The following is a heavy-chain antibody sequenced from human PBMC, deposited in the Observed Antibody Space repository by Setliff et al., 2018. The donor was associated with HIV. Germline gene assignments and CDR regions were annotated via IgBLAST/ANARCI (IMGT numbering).Heavy chain of an antibody. Sequence: TLSLTCSVSGGSIVIGGFYYSWIRHRPGKGLEWIGTVYYTGKTYYNPSLQSRLTMSADTSKNQFSLKMRSVTAADTAVYFCARDLHANYHVVDIWGLGTMVTVSS. CDR1: GGSIVIGGFY. CDR2: VYYTGKT. J-gene: IGHJ3*02. V-gene: IGHV4-31*03. CDR3: ARDLHANYHVVDI. D-gene: IGHD2-2*01.